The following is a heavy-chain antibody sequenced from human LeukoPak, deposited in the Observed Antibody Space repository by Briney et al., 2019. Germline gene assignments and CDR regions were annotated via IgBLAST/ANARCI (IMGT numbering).Heavy chain of an antibody. CDR3: AQSTSMRYFFDL. Sequence: GGSLRLACAASGFSFNRYAVAWVRQAPGKGLEWVSTISGSGGRTFFADSVKGRFTVSRDNSVFLQMNSLRAEDTALYYCAQSTSMRYFFDLWGRGTLVTVSS. D-gene: IGHD2-8*01. CDR1: GFSFNRYA. V-gene: IGHV3-23*01. J-gene: IGHJ2*01. CDR2: ISGSGGRT.